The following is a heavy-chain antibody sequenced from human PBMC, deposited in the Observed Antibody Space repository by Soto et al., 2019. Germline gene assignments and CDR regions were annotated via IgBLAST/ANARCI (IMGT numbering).Heavy chain of an antibody. CDR1: GDTFSSYA. J-gene: IGHJ6*02. CDR3: ARDGSGYRSRASPMDV. V-gene: IGHV1-69*01. CDR2: IIPIFGTA. Sequence: QEQLVQSGAEVKKPGSSVKVSCKASGDTFSSYAISWVRQAPGQGLEWMGGIIPIFGTANYAQKFQVRVTITADESTSTAYMELSSLRSEDTAVYYCARDGSGYRSRASPMDVWGQGTTVTVSS. D-gene: IGHD3-22*01.